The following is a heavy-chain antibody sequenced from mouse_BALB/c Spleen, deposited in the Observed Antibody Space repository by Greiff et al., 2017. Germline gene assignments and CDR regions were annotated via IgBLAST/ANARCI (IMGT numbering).Heavy chain of an antibody. CDR1: GYTFTDYA. J-gene: IGHJ3*01. D-gene: IGHD2-3*01. Sequence: VQLQQSGAELVRPGVSVKISCKGSGYTFTDYAMHWVKQSHAKSLEWIGVISTYYGDASYNQKFKGKATMTVDKSSSTAYMELARLTSEDSAIYYCASWGDGYPFADWGQGTLVTVAA. CDR2: ISTYYGDA. CDR3: ASWGDGYPFAD. V-gene: IGHV1S137*01.